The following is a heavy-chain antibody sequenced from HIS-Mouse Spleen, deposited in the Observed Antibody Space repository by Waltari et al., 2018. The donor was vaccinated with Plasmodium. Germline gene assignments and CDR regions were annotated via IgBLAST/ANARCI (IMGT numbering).Heavy chain of an antibody. CDR2: IYYSGST. V-gene: IGHV4-31*03. CDR1: GVLILSGGYY. J-gene: IGHJ4*02. D-gene: IGHD7-27*01. CDR3: ASGPPPGDYFDY. Sequence: QVQLQESGPGLVKPSQTLSLPSTVSGVLILSGGYYWSWIRQHPGKGLEWIGYIYYSGSTYYNPSLKSRVTISVDTSKNQFSLKLSSVTAADTAVYYCASGPPPGDYFDYWGQGTLVTVSS.